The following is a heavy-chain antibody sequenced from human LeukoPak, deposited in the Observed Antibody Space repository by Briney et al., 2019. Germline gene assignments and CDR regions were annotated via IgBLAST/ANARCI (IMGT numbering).Heavy chain of an antibody. CDR3: ARGTKIAVAGTSQRKKFDF. D-gene: IGHD6-19*01. Sequence: GASVKVSCKASGYTFTSFDVNWVRQATGQGLEWMGWMNPNSGNTGYAQKFHGRVTITRNTSIDTAYMELSSLRSEDTAVYYCARGTKIAVAGTSQRKKFDFWGQGTLVTVSS. CDR2: MNPNSGNT. J-gene: IGHJ4*02. CDR1: GYTFTSFD. V-gene: IGHV1-8*03.